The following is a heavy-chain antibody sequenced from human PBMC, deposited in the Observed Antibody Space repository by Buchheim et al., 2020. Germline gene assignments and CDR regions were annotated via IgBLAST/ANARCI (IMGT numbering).Heavy chain of an antibody. CDR1: GGSFKRYY. CDR2: IYSSGNA. CDR3: AREVKTAIPDY. J-gene: IGHJ4*02. V-gene: IGHV4-4*07. D-gene: IGHD2-21*02. Sequence: QVHLQESGPGLVKPSETLSLTCNVSGGSFKRYYWSWIRQAAGKGLELVGRIYSSGNATYSPSLRSRVTMSVDTSKNQVFLRLTSVTAADSAMYFWAREVKTAIPDYWGQG.